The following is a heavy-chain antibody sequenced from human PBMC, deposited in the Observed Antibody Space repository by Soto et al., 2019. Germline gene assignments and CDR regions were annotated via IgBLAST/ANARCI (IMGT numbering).Heavy chain of an antibody. D-gene: IGHD2-15*01. J-gene: IGHJ6*02. V-gene: IGHV3-23*01. CDR3: AKDGCSGGSCQGVMDV. CDR1: GFTFSSYA. CDR2: ISGSGGST. Sequence: EVQLLESGGGLVQPGGSLRLSCAASGFTFSSYAMSWVRQAPGKGLEWVSAISGSGGSTYYADSVKGRFTISRDNSKNTLYLQMNSLRAEDTAVYYCAKDGCSGGSCQGVMDVWGQGTTVTVSS.